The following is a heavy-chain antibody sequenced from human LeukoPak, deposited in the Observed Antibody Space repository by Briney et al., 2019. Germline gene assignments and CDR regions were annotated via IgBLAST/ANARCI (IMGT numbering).Heavy chain of an antibody. D-gene: IGHD2-15*01. J-gene: IGHJ4*02. CDR2: ISGSGGST. Sequence: GGSLSLSCAASGFTFSSYAMSWVRQAPGKGLEWVSAISGSGGSTYYADSVKGRFTISRDNSKNTLYLQMNSLRAEDTAVYYCAKGEVSGGSFDYWGQGTLVTVSS. V-gene: IGHV3-23*01. CDR1: GFTFSSYA. CDR3: AKGEVSGGSFDY.